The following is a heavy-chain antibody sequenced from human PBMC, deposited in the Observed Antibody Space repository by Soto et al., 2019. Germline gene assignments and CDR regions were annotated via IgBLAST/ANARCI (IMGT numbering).Heavy chain of an antibody. CDR1: GYTFTSYG. D-gene: IGHD6-13*01. V-gene: IGHV1-18*04. Sequence: ASVKVSCKASGYTFTSYGISWVRQAPGQGLEWMGWISAYNGNTNYAQKLQGRVTMTTDTSTSTACMELRSLRSDDTAVYYCARGGAAAARAYYYYYGMDVWGQGTTVTVSS. CDR3: ARGGAAAARAYYYYYGMDV. J-gene: IGHJ6*02. CDR2: ISAYNGNT.